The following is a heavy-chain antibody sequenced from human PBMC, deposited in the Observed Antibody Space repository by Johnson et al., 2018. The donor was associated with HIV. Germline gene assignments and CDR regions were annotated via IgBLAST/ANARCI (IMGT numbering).Heavy chain of an antibody. J-gene: IGHJ3*02. D-gene: IGHD6-13*01. CDR1: GFTFSSYA. CDR3: VGTAAEGAFDI. CDR2: ISYDGSYK. Sequence: VQLVESGGGVVQPGRSLRLSCAASGFTFSSYAMHCVRQAPGKGLEWVAVISYDGSYKYYADSVKGRLTISRDNSKNTLYLQMSSLRADDTALYYCVGTAAEGAFDIWGQGTMVTVSS. V-gene: IGHV3-30*03.